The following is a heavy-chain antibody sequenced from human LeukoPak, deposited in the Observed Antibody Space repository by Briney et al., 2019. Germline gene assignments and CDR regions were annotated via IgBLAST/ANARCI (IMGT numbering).Heavy chain of an antibody. CDR1: GGTLWSYA. J-gene: IGHJ6*04. CDR3: ARATAKGNYYHGMDV. V-gene: IGHV1-69*06. D-gene: IGHD2-21*02. CDR2: IIPMFGTT. Sequence: SVKVSCKASGGTLWSYAMSWVRQAPGQGLEWLGGIIPMFGTTNYAQKFQGRVTIGADTSTNTAYVEVRGLRSEDTAVYYCARATAKGNYYHGMDVWGKGTTVSVSS.